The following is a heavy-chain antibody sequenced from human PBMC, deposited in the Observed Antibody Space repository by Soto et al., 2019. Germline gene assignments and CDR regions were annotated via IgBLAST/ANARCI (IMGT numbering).Heavy chain of an antibody. CDR3: ARNPLDSTSRPHDLFAF. V-gene: IGHV4-61*05. J-gene: IGHJ2*01. CDR2: VSYSGIT. CDR1: GGSISSSSYY. Sequence: PSETPSLTCTVSGGSISSSSYYWGWIRQPPGKGLEWIGYVSYSGITNYNPSLKSRVAISVDTSKTQFSLKLTSVTAADPAVYYCARNPLDSTSRPHDLFAFRGR. D-gene: IGHD2-2*03.